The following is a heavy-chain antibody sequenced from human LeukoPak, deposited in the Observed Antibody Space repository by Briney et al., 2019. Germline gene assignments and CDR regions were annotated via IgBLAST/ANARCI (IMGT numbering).Heavy chain of an antibody. V-gene: IGHV1-69*13. Sequence: ASVKVSCKASGYIFSNFFSSYGITWVRQAPGQGLEWMGGIIPIFGTANYAQKFQGRVTITADESTSTAYMELSSLRSEDTAVYYCASGRGYDYGGNGDAFDIWGQGTMVTVSS. CDR3: ASGRGYDYGGNGDAFDI. CDR1: GYIFSNFFSSYG. D-gene: IGHD4-23*01. J-gene: IGHJ3*02. CDR2: IIPIFGTA.